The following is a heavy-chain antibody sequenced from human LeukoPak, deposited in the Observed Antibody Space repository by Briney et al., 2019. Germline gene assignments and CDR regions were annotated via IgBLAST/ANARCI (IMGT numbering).Heavy chain of an antibody. Sequence: PGGSLRLSCAASGFTFSSYSMNWVRQAPGKGLEWVSYISSSSDNIYYADSVKGRFTISRDNAKNSLYLQMNSLRAEDTAVYYCARVKSQTTVVTPGDYWGQGTLVTVSS. V-gene: IGHV3-48*01. D-gene: IGHD4-23*01. CDR3: ARVKSQTTVVTPGDY. J-gene: IGHJ4*02. CDR1: GFTFSSYS. CDR2: ISSSSDNI.